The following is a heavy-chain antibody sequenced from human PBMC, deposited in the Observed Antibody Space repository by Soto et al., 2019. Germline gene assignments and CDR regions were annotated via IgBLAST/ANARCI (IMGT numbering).Heavy chain of an antibody. D-gene: IGHD6-13*01. CDR2: IIPIFGTA. V-gene: IGHV1-69*06. CDR3: ASLPGIAAAGISVTLDY. CDR1: GGTFSSYA. Sequence: QVQLVQSGAEVKKPGSSVKVSCKASGGTFSSYAISWVRQAPGQGLEWMGGIIPIFGTANYAQKFQGRVTITADKSTRTAYMELSSLRSDDTAVYYCASLPGIAAAGISVTLDYWGQGTLVTVSS. J-gene: IGHJ4*02.